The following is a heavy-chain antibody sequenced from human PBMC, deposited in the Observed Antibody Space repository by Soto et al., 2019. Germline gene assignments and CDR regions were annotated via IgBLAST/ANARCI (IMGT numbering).Heavy chain of an antibody. D-gene: IGHD2-15*01. J-gene: IGHJ6*02. CDR1: GGSVSSGDFY. CDR3: ARDRPRTICNSDYYNYGMDV. Sequence: PSETLSLTCTVSGGSVSSGDFYWSWIRQPPGKGLEWIGYIYYNGSTNYNPSLKSRVTISSDTSKNQFSLRLFSVTAADTAVYYCARDRPRTICNSDYYNYGMDVWGQGTTVTVSS. CDR2: IYYNGST. V-gene: IGHV4-61*08.